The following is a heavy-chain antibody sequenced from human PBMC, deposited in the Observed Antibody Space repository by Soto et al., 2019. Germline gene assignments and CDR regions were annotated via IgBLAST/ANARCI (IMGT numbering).Heavy chain of an antibody. CDR2: ISGSGGST. D-gene: IGHD4-17*01. J-gene: IGHJ5*02. CDR3: AKHMTTVIRAWFDP. CDR1: GFTISSYA. V-gene: IGHV3-23*01. Sequence: GSLRLSCAASGFTISSYAMRWVSQAPGKGLEWVSAISGSGGSTYYADSVKGRFTISRDNSKNTLYLQMNSLRAEDTAVYYCAKHMTTVIRAWFDPWGQGTLVTVS.